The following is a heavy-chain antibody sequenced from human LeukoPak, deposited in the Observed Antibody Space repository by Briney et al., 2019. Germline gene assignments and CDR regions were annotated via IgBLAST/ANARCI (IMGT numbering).Heavy chain of an antibody. CDR2: IIPIFGTA. Sequence: ASVKVSCKASGGTFSSYAISWVRQAPGQGLEWMGGIIPIFGTANYAQKFQGRVTITADESTSTAYMELSSLRSEDTAVYYCARDQGYCSGGSCYPLDCWGQGTLVTVSS. CDR3: ARDQGYCSGGSCYPLDC. V-gene: IGHV1-69*13. CDR1: GGTFSSYA. J-gene: IGHJ4*02. D-gene: IGHD2-15*01.